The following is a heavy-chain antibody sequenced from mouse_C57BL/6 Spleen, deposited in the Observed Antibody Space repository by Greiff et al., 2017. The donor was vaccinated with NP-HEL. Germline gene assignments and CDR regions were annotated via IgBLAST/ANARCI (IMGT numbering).Heavy chain of an antibody. CDR2: IYPGDGDT. CDR1: GYAFSSYW. CDR3: ARGGSYGYDEAMDY. D-gene: IGHD2-2*01. Sequence: VQLQQSGAELVKPGASVKISCKASGYAFSSYWMNWVKQRPGKGLEWIGQIYPGDGDTNYNGKFKGKATLTADNSSSTAYMQLSSLTSEDSAVYFCARGGSYGYDEAMDYWGQGTSVTVSS. J-gene: IGHJ4*01. V-gene: IGHV1-80*01.